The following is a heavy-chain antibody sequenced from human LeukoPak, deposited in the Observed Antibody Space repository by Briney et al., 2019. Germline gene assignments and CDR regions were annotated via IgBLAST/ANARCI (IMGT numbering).Heavy chain of an antibody. D-gene: IGHD2-2*01. CDR1: GGSFSDYY. Sequence: PSETLSLTCSVSGGSFSDYYWSWIRHSAGKGLEWIGRVYSRGSTIYNPSLRSRLTMSLDTSNNQFSLRLRSVTAADTAVYYCARDCSSTSCYGEPRLTYWGQGTLVTVSS. J-gene: IGHJ4*02. CDR3: ARDCSSTSCYGEPRLTY. V-gene: IGHV4-4*07. CDR2: VYSRGST.